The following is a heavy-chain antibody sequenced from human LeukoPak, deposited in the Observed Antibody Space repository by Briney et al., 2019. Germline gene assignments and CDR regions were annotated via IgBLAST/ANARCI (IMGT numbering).Heavy chain of an antibody. CDR1: GITFSDYD. V-gene: IGHV3-11*01. Sequence: PGGSLRLSCVVSGITFSDYDMGWIRQTPGKGLECVSYISPSGRTLKYADSVKGRFTISRDNAKKSFSLQMNSLRADDTAVYYCARKGRDVYNFADWGQGTLVTVSS. D-gene: IGHD5-24*01. J-gene: IGHJ4*02. CDR3: ARKGRDVYNFAD. CDR2: ISPSGRTL.